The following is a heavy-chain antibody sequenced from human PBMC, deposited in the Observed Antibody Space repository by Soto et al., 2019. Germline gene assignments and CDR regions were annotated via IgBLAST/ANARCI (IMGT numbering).Heavy chain of an antibody. CDR2: MNPNSGNT. CDR1: GYTFTSYD. J-gene: IGHJ6*02. CDR3: ARDGEAAAGIGYYYYYGMDV. D-gene: IGHD6-13*01. V-gene: IGHV1-18*01. Sequence: ASVKVSCKASGYTFTSYDINWVRQATGQGLEWMGWMNPNSGNTNYAQKLQGRVTMTTDTSTSTAYMELRSLRSDDTAVYYCARDGEAAAGIGYYYYYGMDVWGQGTTVTVSS.